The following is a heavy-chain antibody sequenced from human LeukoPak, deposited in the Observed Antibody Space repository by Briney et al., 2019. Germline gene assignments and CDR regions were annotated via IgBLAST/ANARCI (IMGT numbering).Heavy chain of an antibody. CDR2: IRYDGTKK. J-gene: IGHJ4*02. CDR3: AKAWGRSAYGLDY. CDR1: GFTFSDYG. D-gene: IGHD3-16*01. Sequence: GGSLRLSCVAAGFTFSDYGMHWVRQAPGKGLEWVAFIRYDGTKKYYADSVKGRFTISRDDSKNTVYLQMYSLRPEDTAVYYWAKAWGRSAYGLDYWGQGTLVTV. V-gene: IGHV3-30*02.